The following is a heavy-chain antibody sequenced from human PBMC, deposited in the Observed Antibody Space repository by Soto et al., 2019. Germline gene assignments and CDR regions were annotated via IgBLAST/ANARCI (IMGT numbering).Heavy chain of an antibody. D-gene: IGHD2-2*01. Sequence: PGGSLRLSCAASGFTFSSYAMSWVRQAPGKGLEWVSAISGSGGSTYYADSVKGRFTISRDNSKNTLYLQMNSLRAEDTAVYYCAKAGCSSTSCYGPPYYYYGMDVWGQGTTVTVSS. J-gene: IGHJ6*02. V-gene: IGHV3-23*01. CDR2: ISGSGGST. CDR1: GFTFSSYA. CDR3: AKAGCSSTSCYGPPYYYYGMDV.